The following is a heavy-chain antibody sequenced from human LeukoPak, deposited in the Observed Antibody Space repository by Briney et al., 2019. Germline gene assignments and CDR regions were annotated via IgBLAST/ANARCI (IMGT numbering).Heavy chain of an antibody. CDR2: IYYSGST. Sequence: SETLSLTCSVTGGSISSSSYYWGWNRQPPGKGLEWIGSIYYSGSTYNNPSLKSRVTMSVDTSKNQFSLKLSSVTAVDTAVYYCVKKVAGVAWFDSWGQGTLVTVSS. CDR3: VKKVAGVAWFDS. CDR1: GGSISSSSYY. V-gene: IGHV4-39*07. D-gene: IGHD7-27*01. J-gene: IGHJ5*01.